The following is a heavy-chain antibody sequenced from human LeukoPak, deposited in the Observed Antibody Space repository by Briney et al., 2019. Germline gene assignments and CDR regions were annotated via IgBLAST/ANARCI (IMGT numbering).Heavy chain of an antibody. D-gene: IGHD4-17*01. J-gene: IGHJ4*02. CDR2: ISYDGSNK. Sequence: PGGSLRLSCAAPGFTFNSYAMHWVRQAPGKGLEWVAVISYDGSNKYYADSVKGRFTISRDNSKNTLYLQMNSLRAEDTAVYYCAKGAYGDPYFDYWGQGTVVTVSS. CDR1: GFTFNSYA. CDR3: AKGAYGDPYFDY. V-gene: IGHV3-30*18.